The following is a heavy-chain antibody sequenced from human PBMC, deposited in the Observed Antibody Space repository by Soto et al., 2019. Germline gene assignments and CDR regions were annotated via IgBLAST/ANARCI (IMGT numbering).Heavy chain of an antibody. CDR2: SSGYNVNT. Sequence: QVQLVQSGAEVKKPGASVKVSCKASGYTFTSSYISWVRQAPGQGREWMGWSSGYNVNTNYAQKLQGRVTMTTDTSTSTAYVELRSLRSDDTAVYYCAREGPPILNWGQGTLVTVSS. V-gene: IGHV1-18*01. CDR3: AREGPPILN. J-gene: IGHJ4*02. CDR1: GYTFTSSY.